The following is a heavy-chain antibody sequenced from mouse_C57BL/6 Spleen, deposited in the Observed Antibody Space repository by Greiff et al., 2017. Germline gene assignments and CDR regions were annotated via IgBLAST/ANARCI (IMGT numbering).Heavy chain of an antibody. Sequence: QVQLQQSGAELVRPGTSVKVSCKASGSAFTNYLIEWVKQRPGQGLEWIGVINPGSGGTNYNEKFKGKATLTADKSSSTAYMQLSSLTSEDSAVYFCARSIYYDYPFAYWGQGTLVTVSA. D-gene: IGHD2-4*01. J-gene: IGHJ3*01. V-gene: IGHV1-54*01. CDR2: INPGSGGT. CDR1: GSAFTNYL. CDR3: ARSIYYDYPFAY.